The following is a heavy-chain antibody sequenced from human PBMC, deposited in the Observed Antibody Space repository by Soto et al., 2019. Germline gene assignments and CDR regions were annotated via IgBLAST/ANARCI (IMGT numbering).Heavy chain of an antibody. V-gene: IGHV2-5*02. CDR3: AHRVLRSVFGLATTTAIYFDF. J-gene: IGHJ4*02. CDR2: IYWDDDK. CDR1: GFSLTTSGVG. Sequence: QITLNESGPTQVNPRQTLTLTCTFSGFSLTTSGVGVGWIRQSPGKAPEWLALIYWDDDKRYSPSLKSRLTINKHTSKNQVVLTMADLDPADTATYYCAHRVLRSVFGLATTTAIYFDFWGQGTPVAVSS. D-gene: IGHD5-12*01.